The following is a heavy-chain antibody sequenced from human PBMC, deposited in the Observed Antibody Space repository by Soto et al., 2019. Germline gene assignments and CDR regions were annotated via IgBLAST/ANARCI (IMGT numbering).Heavy chain of an antibody. CDR1: GYSFTIYW. CDR3: ARSSYYYDSSGYYPYYYYGMDV. Sequence: GESLKISCKGSGYSFTIYWIGWVRQMPGKGLEWMGIIYPGDSDTRYSPSFQGQVTISADKSISTAYLQWSSLKASDTAMYYCARSSYYYDSSGYYPYYYYGMDVWGQGTTVTVSS. V-gene: IGHV5-51*01. J-gene: IGHJ6*02. CDR2: IYPGDSDT. D-gene: IGHD3-22*01.